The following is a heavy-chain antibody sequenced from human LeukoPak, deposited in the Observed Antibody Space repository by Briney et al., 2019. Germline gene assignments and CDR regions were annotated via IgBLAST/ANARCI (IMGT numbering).Heavy chain of an antibody. V-gene: IGHV5-10-1*01. J-gene: IGHJ4*02. CDR3: AMGGIAVTGRKPDFDY. CDR2: TDPSDSYT. D-gene: IGHD6-19*01. CDR1: GYSFTSQL. Sequence: GESLKISCKGSGYSFTSQLISWVRQMPVRGLEWIGRTDPSDSYTNYSPSFQGHVTISTDRSISTAYLQWSCLEASDTAMYYCAMGGIAVTGRKPDFDYWGQGTLVTVSS.